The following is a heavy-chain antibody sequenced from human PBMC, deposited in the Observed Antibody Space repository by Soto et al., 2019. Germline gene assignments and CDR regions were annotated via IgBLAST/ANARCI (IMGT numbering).Heavy chain of an antibody. V-gene: IGHV1-69*12. CDR3: ARGANTAMVTRWFDP. J-gene: IGHJ5*02. CDR2: IKPIFGTA. D-gene: IGHD5-18*01. Sequence: QAQLVQYGAEVKKPGSSVKVSCNASGGTCSSYAISWVRHAPGQGLEWLGGIKPIFGTANYAQKLQGRVTTTADESTSTAYMELSSLRSADTAVYYCARGANTAMVTRWFDPWGQGTLVTVSS. CDR1: GGTCSSYA.